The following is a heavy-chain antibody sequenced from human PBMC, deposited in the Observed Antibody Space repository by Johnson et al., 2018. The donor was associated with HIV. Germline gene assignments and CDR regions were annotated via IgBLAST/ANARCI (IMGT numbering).Heavy chain of an antibody. Sequence: QVQLVESGGGVVQPGRSLRLSCVGSGFTFSSYDMHWVRQAPGKGMDWVAIISYDGSNKYYADSVTGRFTISRDNSKNTLYLQMNSLRAEDTAVYYCAREFLYGDYQDAFDIWGQGTMVTVSS. CDR3: AREFLYGDYQDAFDI. CDR1: GFTFSSYD. V-gene: IGHV3-30*03. J-gene: IGHJ3*02. CDR2: ISYDGSNK. D-gene: IGHD4-17*01.